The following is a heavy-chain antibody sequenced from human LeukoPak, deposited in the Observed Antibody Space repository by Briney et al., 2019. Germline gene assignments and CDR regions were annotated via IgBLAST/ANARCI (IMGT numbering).Heavy chain of an antibody. Sequence: ASVKVSCKASGYTFTNYAMNWVRQAPGQGLEWMGWINTNTGNPTYAQGFTGRFVFSLDTSVSTAYLQISSLKAEDTAVYYCARDRSGEYYYDSSGFDWGQGTLVTVSS. J-gene: IGHJ4*02. CDR3: ARDRSGEYYYDSSGFD. V-gene: IGHV7-4-1*02. CDR2: INTNTGNP. CDR1: GYTFTNYA. D-gene: IGHD3-22*01.